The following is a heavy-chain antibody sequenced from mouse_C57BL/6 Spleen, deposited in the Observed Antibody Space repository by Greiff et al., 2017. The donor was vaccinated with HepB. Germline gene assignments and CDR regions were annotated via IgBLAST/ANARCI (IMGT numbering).Heavy chain of an antibody. Sequence: VKLMESGPELVKPGASVKISCKASGYAFSSSWMNWVKQRPGKGLEWIGRIYPGDGDTNYNGKFKGKATLTADKSSSTAYMQLSSLTSEDSAVYFCARGDYGYPAWFAYWGQGTLVTVSA. D-gene: IGHD2-2*01. J-gene: IGHJ3*01. CDR2: IYPGDGDT. CDR3: ARGDYGYPAWFAY. CDR1: GYAFSSSW. V-gene: IGHV1-82*01.